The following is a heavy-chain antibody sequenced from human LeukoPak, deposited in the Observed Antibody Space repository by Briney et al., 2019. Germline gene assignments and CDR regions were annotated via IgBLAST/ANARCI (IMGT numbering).Heavy chain of an antibody. J-gene: IGHJ4*02. Sequence: GGSLRLSCAASGFPFNAYWMTWVRQAPGKGLEWVANIRQDGDTKYYVDSVKGRSTISRDNAMNSLYLQMNSLRAEDTAIYYCARSLPYGTTWYGRSDFWGQGTLVTVSS. V-gene: IGHV3-7*03. CDR1: GFPFNAYW. D-gene: IGHD6-13*01. CDR3: ARSLPYGTTWYGRSDF. CDR2: IRQDGDTK.